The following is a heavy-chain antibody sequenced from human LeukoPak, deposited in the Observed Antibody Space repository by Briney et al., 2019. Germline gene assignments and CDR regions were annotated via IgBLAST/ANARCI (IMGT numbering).Heavy chain of an antibody. CDR2: IYPDDSET. D-gene: IGHD6-13*01. V-gene: IGHV5-51*01. CDR3: ARRLAAANTDAFDI. Sequence: GESLKISCKASGYRFTTDYIGWVRQMPGKGLEWMGIIYPDDSETNYSPSFQGQVSMSVDKSITTAYLQWSSLKASDTAMYYCARRLAAANTDAFDIWGQGTMVTISS. J-gene: IGHJ3*02. CDR1: GYRFTTDY.